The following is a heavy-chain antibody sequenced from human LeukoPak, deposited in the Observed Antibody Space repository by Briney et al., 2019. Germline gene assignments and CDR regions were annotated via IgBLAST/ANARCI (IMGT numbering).Heavy chain of an antibody. J-gene: IGHJ4*02. CDR2: IKSKTDGGTT. V-gene: IGHV3-15*01. Sequence: GGSLRLSCAASGFTFSHAWMSWVRQAPGKGLEWGGRIKSKTDGGTTDYAAPVKGRFTISRDDSKNTPYLQMNSLKTEDTAVYYCTTDGGGGYSGYDYVSDYWGQGTLVTVSP. D-gene: IGHD5-12*01. CDR3: TTDGGGGYSGYDYVSDY. CDR1: GFTFSHAW.